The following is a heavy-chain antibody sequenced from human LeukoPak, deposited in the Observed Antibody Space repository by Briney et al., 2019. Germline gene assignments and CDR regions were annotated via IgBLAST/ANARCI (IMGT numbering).Heavy chain of an antibody. Sequence: GASVKVSCKPYGYTFNTYGITWVRQAPGQGLEWMGWISPYNGNTNYAQKFQGRVTMTTDTSTSTAYMELRSLRSDDTAVYYCARTVNSYGLNWFDPWGQGTLVTVSS. V-gene: IGHV1-18*01. CDR2: ISPYNGNT. D-gene: IGHD5-18*01. CDR1: GYTFNTYG. J-gene: IGHJ5*02. CDR3: ARTVNSYGLNWFDP.